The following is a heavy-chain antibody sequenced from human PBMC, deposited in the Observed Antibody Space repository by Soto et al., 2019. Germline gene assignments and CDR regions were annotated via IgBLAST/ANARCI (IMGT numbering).Heavy chain of an antibody. CDR3: ATLARGGPVTLPLDA. V-gene: IGHV3-21*01. CDR1: GFTFSSYT. Sequence: DVQLVESGGGQVKPGGSLRLSCAASGFTFSSYTINWVRLGPGKGLEWVSSISTRSSLIYYADSVKGRFTISRDNAKNSAYLQMDSLRAEDTAGYYCATLARGGPVTLPLDAWGQGTLVTVSS. J-gene: IGHJ5*02. CDR2: ISTRSSLI. D-gene: IGHD3-10*01.